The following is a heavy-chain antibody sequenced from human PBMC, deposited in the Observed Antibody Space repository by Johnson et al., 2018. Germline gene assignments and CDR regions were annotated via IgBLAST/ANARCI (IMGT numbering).Heavy chain of an antibody. Sequence: QVQLVQSGGGVIRPGGSLRLSCAASGFTFDDYGMTWVRQAPGKGLEWVSYISSSGSTIYYADSVKGRFTISRDNAKNSLYLQMNSLRAEDPAVYYCARGPFHSSLTHGMDVWGQGTTVTVSS. CDR3: ARGPFHSSLTHGMDV. J-gene: IGHJ6*02. V-gene: IGHV3-11*01. D-gene: IGHD6-13*01. CDR2: ISSSGSTI. CDR1: GFTFDDYG.